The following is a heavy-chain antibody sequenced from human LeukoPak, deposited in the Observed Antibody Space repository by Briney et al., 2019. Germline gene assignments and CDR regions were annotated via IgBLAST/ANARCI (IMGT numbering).Heavy chain of an antibody. J-gene: IGHJ4*02. CDR3: ARAVGSGVASDY. CDR2: IYSDDTT. D-gene: IGHD6-19*01. CDR1: GFTGSGNY. V-gene: IGHV3-53*01. Sequence: GRSLRLSCAVSGFTGSGNYMSWMRQGPGKGLYWVSLIYSDDTTLYADSVKGRFTISRDISKNTLYLQMSSLRAEDTAVYYCARAVGSGVASDYWGQGTLVTVSS.